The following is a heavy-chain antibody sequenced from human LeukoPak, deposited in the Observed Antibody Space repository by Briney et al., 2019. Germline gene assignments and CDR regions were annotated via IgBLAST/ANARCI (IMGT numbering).Heavy chain of an antibody. CDR3: ASRDGYNFAY. D-gene: IGHD5-24*01. Sequence: PETLSLTCAVYGGSFSGYYWSWIRQPPGKGLEWIGEINHSGSTNYNPSLKSRVTISVDTSKNQFSLKLSSVTAADTAVYYCASRDGYNFAYWGQGTLVTVSS. CDR2: INHSGST. CDR1: GGSFSGYY. J-gene: IGHJ4*02. V-gene: IGHV4-34*01.